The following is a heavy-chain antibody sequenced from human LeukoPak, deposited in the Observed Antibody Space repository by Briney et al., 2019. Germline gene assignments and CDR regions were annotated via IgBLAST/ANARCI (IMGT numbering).Heavy chain of an antibody. CDR2: INPSGGST. J-gene: IGHJ3*02. CDR3: ARGDYYDSSGYDAFDI. CDR1: GYTFTSYY. D-gene: IGHD3-22*01. Sequence: ASVKVSCKASGYTFTSYYMHWVRQAPGQGLEWMGIINPSGGSTSYAQEFQGRVTMTRDTSTSTVYMELSSLRSEDTAVYYCARGDYYDSSGYDAFDIWGQGTMVTVSS. V-gene: IGHV1-46*01.